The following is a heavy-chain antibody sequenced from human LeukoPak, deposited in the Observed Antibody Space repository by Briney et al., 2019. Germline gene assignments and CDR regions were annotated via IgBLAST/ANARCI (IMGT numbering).Heavy chain of an antibody. CDR2: IYYSGST. D-gene: IGHD1-14*01. CDR1: GGSISSNNW. J-gene: IGHJ4*02. CDR3: ARDRLSGPHYDY. V-gene: IGHV4-4*02. Sequence: SETLSLTCAVSGGSISSNNWWSWVRQPPGKGLEWIGYIYYSGSTNYNPSLKSRVTLSVDTSKNQFSLKMTSMTAADTAVYYCARDRLSGPHYDYWGQGTLVTVSS.